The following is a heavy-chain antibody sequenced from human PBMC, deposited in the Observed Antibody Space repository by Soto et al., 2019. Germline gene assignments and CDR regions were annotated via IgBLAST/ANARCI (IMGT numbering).Heavy chain of an antibody. CDR1: GFTSSSYW. CDR2: ISNDGSST. CDR3: ARDTYYYDSSDHFSADAFDI. D-gene: IGHD3-22*01. J-gene: IGHJ3*02. Sequence: EVQLVESGGGLVQPGGSLRLSCAASGFTSSSYWIHWVRQAPGKGLVWVSRISNDGSSTNYADSVKGRFTIPRDNAKNTVYLQINSLRAEDTAVYYCARDTYYYDSSDHFSADAFDIWGQGTMVTVSS. V-gene: IGHV3-74*01.